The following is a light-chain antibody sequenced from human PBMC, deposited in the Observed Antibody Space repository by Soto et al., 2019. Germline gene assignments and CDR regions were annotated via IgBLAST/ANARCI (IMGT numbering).Light chain of an antibody. V-gene: IGKV3-20*01. CDR3: QQYGSSSPTT. Sequence: EIVLTQSPDTLSLSPGEGATLSCRASQSVSSNYLAWYQQRPGQAPRLLIYGASSRATGIPDRFSGGGSGTDFTLTISRLEPEDFAMYYCQQYGSSSPTTFGQGTRLEIE. J-gene: IGKJ5*01. CDR1: QSVSSNY. CDR2: GAS.